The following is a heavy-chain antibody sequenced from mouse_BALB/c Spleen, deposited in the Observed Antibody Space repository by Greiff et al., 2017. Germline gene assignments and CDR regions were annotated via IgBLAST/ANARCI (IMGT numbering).Heavy chain of an antibody. CDR2: IDPANGNT. CDR3: ARGGYDVWFAY. V-gene: IGHV14-3*02. D-gene: IGHD2-2*01. CDR1: GFNIKDTY. J-gene: IGHJ3*01. Sequence: VQLQQSGAELVKPGASVKLSCTASGFNIKDTYMYWVKQRPEQGLEWIGRIDPANGNTKYDPKFQGKATITADTSSNTAYLQLSSLTSEDTAVYYCARGGYDVWFAYWGQGTLVTVSA.